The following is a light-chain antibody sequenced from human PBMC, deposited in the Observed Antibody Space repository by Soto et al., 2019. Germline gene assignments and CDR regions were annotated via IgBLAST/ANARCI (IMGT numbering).Light chain of an antibody. CDR3: QQSYSTPAWT. J-gene: IGKJ1*01. CDR2: RAS. CDR1: QTIGNY. V-gene: IGKV1-39*01. Sequence: DIHITQSPVSLSASVGDRVTITFRASQTIGNYLNWYQQKPGKAPTVVIYRASTLQSGVPSRFSGSGSGTDFTLTVSSLKPEDFATYYCQQSYSTPAWTFGQGTKVDIK.